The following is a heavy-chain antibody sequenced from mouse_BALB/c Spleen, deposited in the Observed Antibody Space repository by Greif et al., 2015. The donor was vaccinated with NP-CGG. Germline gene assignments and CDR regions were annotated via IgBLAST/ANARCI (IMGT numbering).Heavy chain of an antibody. J-gene: IGHJ2*01. Sequence: EVQRVESGGGLVKPGGSLKLSCAASGFTFSSYAMSWVRQTPEKRLEWVATISSGGSYTYYPDSVKGRFTISRDNAKNTLYLQMSSLRSEDTAMYYCASLDEGGYFDYWGQGTTLAVSS. V-gene: IGHV5-9-3*01. CDR2: ISSGGSYT. CDR3: ASLDEGGYFDY. CDR1: GFTFSSYA.